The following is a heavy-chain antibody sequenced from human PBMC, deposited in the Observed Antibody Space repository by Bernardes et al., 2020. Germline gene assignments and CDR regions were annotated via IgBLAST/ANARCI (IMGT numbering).Heavy chain of an antibody. D-gene: IGHD2-15*01. J-gene: IGHJ5*02. Sequence: KVSCKASGYTFTAYYLHWVRQAPGQGLEWMGWINPRNGGANYAQKFQGRVTMTRDTSINTAYLELTRLTSDDTAIYYCAKLPVNLFCGVGSCGYFAPWGQGTLVTVSS. CDR3: AKLPVNLFCGVGSCGYFAP. CDR2: INPRNGGA. CDR1: GYTFTAYY. V-gene: IGHV1-2*02.